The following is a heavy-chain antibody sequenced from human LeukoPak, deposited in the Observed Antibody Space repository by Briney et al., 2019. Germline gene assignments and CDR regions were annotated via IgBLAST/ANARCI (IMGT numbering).Heavy chain of an antibody. CDR3: AKPDLLGYSSSWYYFDY. CDR2: ISGSGGST. D-gene: IGHD6-13*01. V-gene: IGHV3-23*01. Sequence: GGSLRLSCAASGFTFSSYAMSWVRQAPGKGLEWVSAISGSGGSTYYADSVKGRFTISRDNSKNTLYLQMNSLRAEDTAVYYCAKPDLLGYSSSWYYFDYWGQGTLVTVSS. CDR1: GFTFSSYA. J-gene: IGHJ4*02.